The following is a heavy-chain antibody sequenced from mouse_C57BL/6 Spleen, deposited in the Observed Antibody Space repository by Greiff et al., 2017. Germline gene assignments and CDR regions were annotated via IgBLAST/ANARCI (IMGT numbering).Heavy chain of an antibody. CDR3: ARSPPYGSSYNAMDY. CDR2: INPSTGGT. Sequence: VQLQQSGPELVKPGASVKISCKASGYSFTGYYMNWVKQSPEKSLEWIGEINPSTGGTTYNQKFKAKATLTVDKSSSTAYMQLKSLTSEDSAVYYCARSPPYGSSYNAMDYWGQGTSVTVSS. V-gene: IGHV1-42*01. J-gene: IGHJ4*01. D-gene: IGHD1-1*01. CDR1: GYSFTGYY.